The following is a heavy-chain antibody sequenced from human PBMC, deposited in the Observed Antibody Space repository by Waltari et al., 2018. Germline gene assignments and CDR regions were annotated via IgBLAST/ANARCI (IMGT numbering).Heavy chain of an antibody. Sequence: QVQLQESGPGLVKPSETLSLTCTVSGYSISSGYYWGWIRQPPGKGLEWIGSIYHSGSTYYNPSLKSRVTISVDTSKNQFSLKLSSVTAADTAVYYCARGQLGVGNDAFDIWGQGTMVTVSS. D-gene: IGHD6-6*01. V-gene: IGHV4-38-2*02. CDR1: GYSISSGYY. CDR3: ARGQLGVGNDAFDI. J-gene: IGHJ3*02. CDR2: IYHSGST.